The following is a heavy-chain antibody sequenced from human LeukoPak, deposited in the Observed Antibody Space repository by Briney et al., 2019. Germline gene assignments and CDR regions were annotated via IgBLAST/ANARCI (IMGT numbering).Heavy chain of an antibody. D-gene: IGHD2-15*01. V-gene: IGHV4-34*01. CDR3: ARDPYCSGGSCYPFDY. CDR2: INHSGNT. Sequence: SETLSLTCAVYGGSFSGYYWSWIRQPPGKGLEWIGEINHSGNTYYNSSLKSRVTISVDTSKNQFSLKLSSVTAADTAVYYCARDPYCSGGSCYPFDYWGQGTLVTVSS. CDR1: GGSFSGYY. J-gene: IGHJ4*02.